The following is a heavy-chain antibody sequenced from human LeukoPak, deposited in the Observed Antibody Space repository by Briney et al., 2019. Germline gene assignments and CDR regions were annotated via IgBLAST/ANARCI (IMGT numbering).Heavy chain of an antibody. V-gene: IGHV4-39*01. CDR2: IYYSGTT. Sequence: SETLSLTCTVSGGSISSSNYYWDWIRQPPGKGLEWIGTIYYSGTTYYNPSLKSRFTISVDTSKNQFSLNLSSVTAADTAVYYCARRSSYCTIDYWGQGTLVTVSS. CDR1: GGSISSSNYY. CDR3: ARRSSYCTIDY. J-gene: IGHJ4*02. D-gene: IGHD2-8*02.